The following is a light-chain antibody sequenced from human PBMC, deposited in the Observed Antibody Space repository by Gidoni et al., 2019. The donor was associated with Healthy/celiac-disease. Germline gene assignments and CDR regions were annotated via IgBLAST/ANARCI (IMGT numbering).Light chain of an antibody. CDR3: QQYGSSKYT. CDR1: QSVSSSY. Sequence: EIVLTQSPGTLSFSPGERATLSCRASQSVSSSYLACYQQKPGQAPRLLIYGASSRATGIPDRFSGSGSGTDFTLTISRREPEDFAVYYCQQYGSSKYTFGQGTKLEIK. CDR2: GAS. V-gene: IGKV3-20*01. J-gene: IGKJ2*01.